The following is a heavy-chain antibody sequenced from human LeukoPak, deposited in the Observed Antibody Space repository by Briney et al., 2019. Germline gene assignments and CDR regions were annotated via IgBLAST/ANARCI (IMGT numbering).Heavy chain of an antibody. CDR2: INPNSGGT. J-gene: IGHJ4*02. Sequence: ASVKVSCKASGYTFTSYYMHWVRQAPGQGLEWMGWINPNSGGTNYAQKFQGRVTMTRDTSISTAYMELSRLRSDDTAVYYCAKTRVGGSGSSPYHFDYWGQGTLVTVSS. V-gene: IGHV1-2*02. CDR3: AKTRVGGSGSSPYHFDY. CDR1: GYTFTSYY. D-gene: IGHD3-10*01.